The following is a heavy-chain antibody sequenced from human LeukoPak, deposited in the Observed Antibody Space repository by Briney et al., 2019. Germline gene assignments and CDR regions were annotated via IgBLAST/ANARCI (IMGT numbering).Heavy chain of an antibody. D-gene: IGHD5-18*01. CDR2: ISAYNGNT. Sequence: ASVKVSCKASGYIFRDYGVTWMRQAPGQGLEWMGWISAYNGNTNYAQKLQGRVTMTTDTSTSTAYMELRSLRSDDTAVYYCARVVTMGYYFDYWGQGTLVTVSS. J-gene: IGHJ4*02. V-gene: IGHV1-18*01. CDR1: GYIFRDYG. CDR3: ARVVTMGYYFDY.